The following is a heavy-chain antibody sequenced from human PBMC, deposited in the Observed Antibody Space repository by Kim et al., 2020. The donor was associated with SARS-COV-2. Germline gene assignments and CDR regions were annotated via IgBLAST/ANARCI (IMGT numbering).Heavy chain of an antibody. V-gene: IGHV4-39*01. J-gene: IGHJ4*02. D-gene: IGHD3-22*01. CDR3: ARLPPRHYYDSSGYPDY. Sequence: LKSRVTISVDTSKNQFSLKLSSVTAADTAVYYCARLPPRHYYDSSGYPDYWGQGTLVTVSS.